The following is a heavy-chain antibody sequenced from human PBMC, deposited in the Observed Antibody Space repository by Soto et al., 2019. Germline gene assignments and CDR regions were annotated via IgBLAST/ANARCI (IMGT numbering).Heavy chain of an antibody. V-gene: IGHV3-30*18. Sequence: QVQLVESGGGVVQPGRSLRLSCAASGFTFSSYGMHWVRQAPGKGLEWVAVISYDGSNKYYADSVKGRFTISRDNSKNTLYLQMNSLRAEDTAVYYCAKDQSSGYSGGEGELDYWGQGTLVTVSS. CDR3: AKDQSSGYSGGEGELDY. CDR2: ISYDGSNK. CDR1: GFTFSSYG. D-gene: IGHD3-22*01. J-gene: IGHJ4*02.